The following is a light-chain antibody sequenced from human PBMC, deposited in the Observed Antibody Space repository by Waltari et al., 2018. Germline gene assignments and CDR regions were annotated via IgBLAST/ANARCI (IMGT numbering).Light chain of an antibody. V-gene: IGKV1-17*01. J-gene: IGKJ1*01. CDR1: QGIRHD. CDR3: LQHNTYPWT. Sequence: DIQMTQSPSSLSASVGDRVTFTCRASQGIRHDLGWYQQKPGKPPKRLIYTAYTLQSGVPSRFSGTGSVTEFTLTISSLQPEDFATYYCLQHNTYPWTFGQGTKVEIK. CDR2: TAY.